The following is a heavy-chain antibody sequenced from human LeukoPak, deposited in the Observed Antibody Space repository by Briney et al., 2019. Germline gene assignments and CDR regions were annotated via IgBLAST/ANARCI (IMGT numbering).Heavy chain of an antibody. D-gene: IGHD3-10*01. CDR1: GFTFSSYW. V-gene: IGHV3-7*01. Sequence: GGSLRLSCAASGFTFSSYWMGSVRQAPGKGLEWVADIKQDGSEENYVDSVKGRFTISRDNARNSLYLQMNSLRVEDTAVYYCARELWPGDYWGQGILVSVSS. CDR3: ARELWPGDY. CDR2: IKQDGSEE. J-gene: IGHJ4*02.